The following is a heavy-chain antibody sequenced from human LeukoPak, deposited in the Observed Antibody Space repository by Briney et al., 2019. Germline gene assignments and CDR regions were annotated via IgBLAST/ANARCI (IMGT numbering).Heavy chain of an antibody. CDR3: VKDRSGSFTFDY. V-gene: IGHV3-64D*09. D-gene: IGHD1-26*01. J-gene: IGHJ4*02. CDR1: GFTFSNYA. Sequence: GGSLRLSCSASGFTFSNYAMHWVRQAPGKGLEYVSTITTNGGSTYYADSVRGRFTISRDNSKNTLYLQMSSLRAEDTAVYYCVKDRSGSFTFDYWGQGTLVTVSS. CDR2: ITTNGGST.